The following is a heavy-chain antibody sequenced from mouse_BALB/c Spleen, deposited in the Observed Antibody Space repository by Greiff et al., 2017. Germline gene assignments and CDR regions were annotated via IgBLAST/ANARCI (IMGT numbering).Heavy chain of an antibody. V-gene: IGHV6-6*02. CDR1: GFTFSNYW. CDR2: IRLKSNNYAT. Sequence: EVQLVESGGGLVQPGGSMKLSCVASGFTFSNYWMNWVRQSPEKGLEWVAEIRLKSNNYATHYAESVKGRFTISRDDSKSSVYLQMNNLRAEDTGIYYCTRDGSDRVTWFAYWGQGTLVTVSA. D-gene: IGHD1-1*01. CDR3: TRDGSDRVTWFAY. J-gene: IGHJ3*01.